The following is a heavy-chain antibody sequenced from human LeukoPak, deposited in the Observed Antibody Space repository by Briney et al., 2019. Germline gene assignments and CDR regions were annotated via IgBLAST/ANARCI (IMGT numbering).Heavy chain of an antibody. J-gene: IGHJ4*02. V-gene: IGHV4-59*01. CDR3: ARVGDWNDLVY. D-gene: IGHD1-1*01. CDR1: GGSISPYY. Sequence: SETLSLTCTVSGGSISPYYWSWIRKTPGKGLEWIGYILYSGTTTNYNPSLKSRVTISVDTSKNQFSLKLSSVTAADTAVYYCARVGDWNDLVYWGQGTLVTVSS. CDR2: ILYSGTT.